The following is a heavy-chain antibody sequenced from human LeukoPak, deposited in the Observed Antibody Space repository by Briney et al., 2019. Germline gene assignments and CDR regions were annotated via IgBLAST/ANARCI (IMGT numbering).Heavy chain of an antibody. Sequence: TSETLSLTCTVSGGSISSSSYYWGWIRQPPGKGPEWIGSIYYSGSTYYNPSLKSRVTISVDTSKNQFSLKLSSVTAADTAVYYCASLQQLSNFDYWGQGTLVTVSS. CDR2: IYYSGST. J-gene: IGHJ4*02. CDR3: ASLQQLSNFDY. V-gene: IGHV4-39*01. CDR1: GGSISSSSYY. D-gene: IGHD3-16*02.